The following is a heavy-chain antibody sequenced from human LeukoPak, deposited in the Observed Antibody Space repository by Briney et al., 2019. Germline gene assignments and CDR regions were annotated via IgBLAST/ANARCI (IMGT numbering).Heavy chain of an antibody. CDR3: GRDPNGDYVGAFEF. D-gene: IGHD4-17*01. Sequence: PGGSLRLSCAVSGITLSNYGMTWVRLAPGKGLEWVSSIGGSGSNTNYADSVRGRFTVSRDNSKNTLYLQMNSLRAEDTAVYYCGRDPNGDYVGAFEFWGQGTLVSVSS. J-gene: IGHJ3*01. CDR2: IGGSGSNT. CDR1: GITLSNYG. V-gene: IGHV3-23*01.